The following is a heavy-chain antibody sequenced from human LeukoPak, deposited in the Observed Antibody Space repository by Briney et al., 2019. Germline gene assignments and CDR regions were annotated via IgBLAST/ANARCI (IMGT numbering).Heavy chain of an antibody. CDR2: IWSDGSDK. CDR1: GFTFSHYG. J-gene: IGHJ1*01. Sequence: PGGSLRLSCAASGFTFSHYGMHWVRQAPGAGLEWVAVIWSDGSDKYYAKSVKGRFTISRDNSKNSLSLQMSSLRAEDTAVYYCVKDAQRGFDYSNSLQNWGQGILVTVSS. CDR3: VKDAQRGFDYSNSLQN. V-gene: IGHV3-33*06. D-gene: IGHD4-11*01.